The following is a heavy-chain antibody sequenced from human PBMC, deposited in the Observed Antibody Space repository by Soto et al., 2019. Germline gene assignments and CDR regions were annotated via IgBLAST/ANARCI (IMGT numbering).Heavy chain of an antibody. CDR2: ISYDGSNK. CDR3: ARDYYDSSGYYPGAFDI. D-gene: IGHD3-22*01. V-gene: IGHV3-30-3*01. J-gene: IGHJ3*02. CDR1: GFTFSSYA. Sequence: GGSLRLSCAASGFTFSSYAMHWFRQAPGKGLEWVAVISYDGSNKYYADSVKGRFTISRDNSKNTLYLQMNSLRAEDTAVYYCARDYYDSSGYYPGAFDIWGQGTMVTVSS.